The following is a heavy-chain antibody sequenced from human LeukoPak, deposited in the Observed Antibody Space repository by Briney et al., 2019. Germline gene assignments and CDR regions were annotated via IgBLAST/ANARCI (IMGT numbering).Heavy chain of an antibody. J-gene: IGHJ4*02. V-gene: IGHV3-48*03. CDR2: ISDSGSTV. CDR3: ARDLGILTGYYYY. Sequence: PGGSPRLSCAASGFTFSRYEMNWVRQAPGKGPEWVSYISDSGSTVYYAESVKGRFTISRDNAKNSLYLQMNSLRAEDSAVYYCARDLGILTGYYYYWGQGTLVTVSS. D-gene: IGHD3-9*01. CDR1: GFTFSRYE.